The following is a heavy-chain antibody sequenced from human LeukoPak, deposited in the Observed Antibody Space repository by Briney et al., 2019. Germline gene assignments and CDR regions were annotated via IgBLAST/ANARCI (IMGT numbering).Heavy chain of an antibody. CDR3: ARSRDSSSWIAFDI. J-gene: IGHJ3*02. Sequence: PSETLSLTCTVSGGSISSYHWSWIRQPPGKGLEWIGYTFYGGYTNYNPSLKSRVTISVGTSKNQFSLKLSSVTAADTAVYYCARSRDSSSWIAFDIWGQGTMVTVSS. CDR1: GGSISSYH. CDR2: TFYGGYT. D-gene: IGHD6-13*01. V-gene: IGHV4-59*08.